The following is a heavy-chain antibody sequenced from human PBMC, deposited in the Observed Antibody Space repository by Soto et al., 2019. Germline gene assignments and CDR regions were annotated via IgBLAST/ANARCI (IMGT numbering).Heavy chain of an antibody. Sequence: AASGFTFSSYAMSWVRQAPGKGLEWVSAISGSGGSTYYAGSVKGRFTISRDNSKNTLYLQMNSLRAEDTAVYYCAKDGKRYNWNLEYYYYGMDVWGQGTTVTVSS. CDR3: AKDGKRYNWNLEYYYYGMDV. CDR1: GFTFSSYA. V-gene: IGHV3-23*01. J-gene: IGHJ6*02. D-gene: IGHD1-7*01. CDR2: ISGSGGST.